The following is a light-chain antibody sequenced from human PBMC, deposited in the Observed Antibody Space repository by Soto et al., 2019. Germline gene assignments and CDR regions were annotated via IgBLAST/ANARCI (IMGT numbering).Light chain of an antibody. Sequence: EIVLTQSPGTLSLSPGERATLSCRASQSVSSSYLAWYQQKPGQAPRLLIYDASSRATGIPDRFSGSGSGTDFTLTISRLEPEDFAEYYCQQYGSLWTFGQGTKLEI. CDR3: QQYGSLWT. V-gene: IGKV3-20*01. CDR2: DAS. J-gene: IGKJ2*02. CDR1: QSVSSSY.